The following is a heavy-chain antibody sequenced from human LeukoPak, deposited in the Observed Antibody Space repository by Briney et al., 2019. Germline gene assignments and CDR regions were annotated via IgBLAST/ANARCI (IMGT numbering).Heavy chain of an antibody. Sequence: GESLKISCKGPGYSFTSYLIGWVSQMPGKGLQWMRIIYPGDSDTRYSPSFQGQVTISADKSISTAYLQWSSLKASDTAMYYCARLPAGTNYWFDPWGQGTLVTVSS. V-gene: IGHV5-51*01. CDR1: GYSFTSYL. CDR3: ARLPAGTNYWFDP. CDR2: IYPGDSDT. J-gene: IGHJ5*02. D-gene: IGHD1-7*01.